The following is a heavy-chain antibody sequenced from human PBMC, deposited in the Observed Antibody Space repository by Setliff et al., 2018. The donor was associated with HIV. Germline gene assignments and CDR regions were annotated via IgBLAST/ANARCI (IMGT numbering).Heavy chain of an antibody. V-gene: IGHV4-59*08. CDR1: GDPMSRHY. J-gene: IGHJ3*01. CDR2: IYSNGNT. CDR3: VRAGDYYDSGGYLTRGPAALDL. D-gene: IGHD3-22*01. Sequence: PSETLSLTCTVSGDPMSRHYWSWIRQPPGKGLEFIGNIYSNGNTKYNPSLKSRVIMSVDMSNHQVSLRLSSVTAADTAVYYCVRAGDYYDSGGYLTRGPAALDLWGQGTLVTVSS.